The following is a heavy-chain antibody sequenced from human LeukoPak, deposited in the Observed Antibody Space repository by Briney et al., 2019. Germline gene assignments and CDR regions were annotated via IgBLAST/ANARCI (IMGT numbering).Heavy chain of an antibody. CDR3: AKGSGYEHNYYYYYMDV. Sequence: PGGSLRLSCAASGFTFSSYAMHWVRQAPGKGLEYVSAISSNGGSTYYANSVKGRFTISRDNSKNTLYLQMNSLRAEDTAVYYCAKGSGYEHNYYYYYMDVWGKGTTVTISS. V-gene: IGHV3-64*01. J-gene: IGHJ6*03. CDR1: GFTFSSYA. D-gene: IGHD5-12*01. CDR2: ISSNGGST.